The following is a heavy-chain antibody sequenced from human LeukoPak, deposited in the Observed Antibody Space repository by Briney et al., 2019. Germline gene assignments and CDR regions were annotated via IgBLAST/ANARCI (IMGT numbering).Heavy chain of an antibody. V-gene: IGHV1-2*02. D-gene: IGHD2-2*01. J-gene: IGHJ3*02. CDR3: ARVLRIVVAPDDAFDI. CDR1: GYTFTGYY. CDR2: INPNSGGT. Sequence: ASVKVSCKASGYTFTGYYMHWVRQAPGQGLEWRGWINPNSGGTNYAQKFQGRVTMTRDTSISTAYMELSRLRSDDTAVYYCARVLRIVVAPDDAFDIWGQGTMVTVSS.